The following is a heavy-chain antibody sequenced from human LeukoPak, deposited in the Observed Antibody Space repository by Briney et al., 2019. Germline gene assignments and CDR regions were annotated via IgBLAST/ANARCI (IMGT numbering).Heavy chain of an antibody. V-gene: IGHV3-74*01. Sequence: GGSLRLSCAASGFTFSNFWMHWVRQVPGQGLVWVSGISDEGSTHYADSVKGRFTISRDNSKNTLYLQMSSLRAEDTAVNYCARSIEYWGQGTLVTVSS. CDR3: ARSIEY. CDR1: GFTFSNFW. J-gene: IGHJ4*02. CDR2: ISDEGST.